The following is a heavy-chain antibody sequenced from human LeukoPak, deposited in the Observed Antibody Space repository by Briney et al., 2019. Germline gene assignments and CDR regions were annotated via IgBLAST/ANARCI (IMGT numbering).Heavy chain of an antibody. CDR3: ARGLGDYYNRSGYYYGWFDP. D-gene: IGHD3-22*01. Sequence: ASVKVSCKASGYTFTNYDINWVRQATGQGLEWMGWMNPNSGNRGYGQKFQGRVTISRNTSISTAYMELSSLRSEDTAVYYCARGLGDYYNRSGYYYGWFDPWGQGTLVTVSS. J-gene: IGHJ5*02. V-gene: IGHV1-8*03. CDR2: MNPNSGNR. CDR1: GYTFTNYD.